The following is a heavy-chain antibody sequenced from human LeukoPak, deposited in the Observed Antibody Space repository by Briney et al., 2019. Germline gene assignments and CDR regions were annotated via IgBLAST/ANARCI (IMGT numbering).Heavy chain of an antibody. CDR1: GDSTNTYF. Sequence: SETLSLTCTLSGDSTNTYFWSWIRQSPGKGLEWIGYIYYTGTTNYNPSLKSRVTISVDTSKNQFSLKLSFVTAADTAVYYCASQRGVTTPGVVDYWGQGILVTVSS. D-gene: IGHD4-17*01. CDR2: IYYTGTT. J-gene: IGHJ4*02. CDR3: ASQRGVTTPGVVDY. V-gene: IGHV4-59*01.